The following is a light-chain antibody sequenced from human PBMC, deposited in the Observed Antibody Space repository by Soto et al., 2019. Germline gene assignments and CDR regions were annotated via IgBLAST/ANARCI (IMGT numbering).Light chain of an antibody. CDR1: QTLLHSNGYKY. Sequence: DIVMTQSPLSLPVTPGEPASISCRSTQTLLHSNGYKYLDWYLQKPGQSPQLLIYLGSDRASGVPDRFSGSGSGTEFTLKISRVEAEDVGVYYCIQAIQTPHTFGQGTKLEIK. J-gene: IGKJ2*01. V-gene: IGKV2-28*01. CDR2: LGS. CDR3: IQAIQTPHT.